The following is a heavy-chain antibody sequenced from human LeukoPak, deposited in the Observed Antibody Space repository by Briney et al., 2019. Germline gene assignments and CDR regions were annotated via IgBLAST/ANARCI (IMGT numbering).Heavy chain of an antibody. CDR2: IYHSGST. J-gene: IGHJ4*02. Sequence: PSETLSLTCTVSGGSISSGDYYWSWIRQPPGKGLEWIGYIYHSGSTYYNPSLKSRVTISVDRSKNQFSLKLSSVTAADTAVYYCARVCRDGYNWDPFDYWGQGTLVTVSS. V-gene: IGHV4-30-2*01. D-gene: IGHD5-24*01. CDR1: GGSISSGDYY. CDR3: ARVCRDGYNWDPFDY.